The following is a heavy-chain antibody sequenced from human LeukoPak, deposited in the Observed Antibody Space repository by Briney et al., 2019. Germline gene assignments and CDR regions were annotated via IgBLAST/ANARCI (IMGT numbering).Heavy chain of an antibody. V-gene: IGHV3-23*01. J-gene: IGHJ5*02. CDR3: AKDYCSSTSCYIGEINWFDP. D-gene: IGHD2-2*02. CDR1: GFTFSSYA. CDR2: ISGSGGST. Sequence: GGSLRLSCAASGFTFSSYAMSWVRQAPGKGLEWVSAISGSGGSTYYADSVKGRFTISRDNSKNTLYLQMNSLRAEDTAVYYCAKDYCSSTSCYIGEINWFDPWGQGTLVTVSS.